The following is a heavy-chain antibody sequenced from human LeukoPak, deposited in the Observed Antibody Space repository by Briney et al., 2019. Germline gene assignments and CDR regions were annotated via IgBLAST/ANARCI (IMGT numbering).Heavy chain of an antibody. J-gene: IGHJ4*02. CDR1: GFTFNNYA. V-gene: IGHV3-23*01. CDR3: AKSDCDSRDCKLLHY. CDR2: ISGGGDAT. D-gene: IGHD2-21*02. Sequence: PGGSLRLSCAASGFTFNNYAMGWVRQTPGKGLEWVSLISGGGDATRYKESVKGRFTISRDNSKNTLSLQMNGLRADDTAIYYCAKSDCDSRDCKLLHYWGQGNPGHRLL.